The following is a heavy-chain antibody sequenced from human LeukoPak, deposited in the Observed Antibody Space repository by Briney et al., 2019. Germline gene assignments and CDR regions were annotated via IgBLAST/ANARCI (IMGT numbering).Heavy chain of an antibody. V-gene: IGHV4-59*01. CDR1: GGSTSSYY. CDR2: IYYSGST. D-gene: IGHD3-10*01. CDR3: AREEFSGYFDY. Sequence: SETLSLTCTVSGGSTSSYYWSWIRQPPGKGLEWIGYIYYSGSTNYNPSLKSRVTISVDTSKNQFSLKLSSVTAADTAVYYCAREEFSGYFDYWGQGTLVTVSS. J-gene: IGHJ4*02.